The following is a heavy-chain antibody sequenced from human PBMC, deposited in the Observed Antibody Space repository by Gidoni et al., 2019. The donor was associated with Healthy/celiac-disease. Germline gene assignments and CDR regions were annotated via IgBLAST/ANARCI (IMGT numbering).Heavy chain of an antibody. CDR1: AFTFISYA. D-gene: IGHD3-22*01. Sequence: EVHLLELGVGLVRPGGSLGPSCPASAFTFISYAMSWLRPPPGKGLEWVSAISGSGGSTYYADSVKGRFTISRDNSKNTLYLQMNSLRAEDTAVYYCAKDNYYYDSSGYYYASPDTGNAFDIWGQGTMVTVSS. V-gene: IGHV3-23*01. J-gene: IGHJ3*02. CDR2: ISGSGGST. CDR3: AKDNYYYDSSGYYYASPDTGNAFDI.